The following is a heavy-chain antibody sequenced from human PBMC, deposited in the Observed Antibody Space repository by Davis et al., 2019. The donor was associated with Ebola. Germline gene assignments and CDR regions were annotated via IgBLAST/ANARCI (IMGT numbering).Heavy chain of an antibody. CDR1: GGSISSYY. J-gene: IGHJ4*02. D-gene: IGHD1-26*01. CDR2: IYYSGST. Sequence: MPSETLSLTCTVSGGSISSYYWSWIRQPPGKGLEWIGYIYYSGSTNYNPPLKSRVTISVDTSKNQFSLKLSSVTAADTAVYYCATGVGATDYWGKGTLVTVSS. V-gene: IGHV4-59*01. CDR3: ATGVGATDY.